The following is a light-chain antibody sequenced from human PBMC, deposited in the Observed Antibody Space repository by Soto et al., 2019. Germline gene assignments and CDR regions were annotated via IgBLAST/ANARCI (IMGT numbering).Light chain of an antibody. Sequence: AIRMTQSPSSLSASTGDRVTITCRASQGISSYLAWYQQKPGKAPKLLIYAASTLQSGVPSRFSGSGSGTDFTLTISCLQSEDFATYSCQQSYSTPLTFGPGTKVDIK. CDR2: AAS. J-gene: IGKJ3*01. CDR3: QQSYSTPLT. CDR1: QGISSY. V-gene: IGKV1-8*01.